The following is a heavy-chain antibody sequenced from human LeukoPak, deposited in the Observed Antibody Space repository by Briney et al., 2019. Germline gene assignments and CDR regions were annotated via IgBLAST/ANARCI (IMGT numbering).Heavy chain of an antibody. CDR1: GFTFSSYA. CDR2: IYYSGST. V-gene: IGHV4-39*01. J-gene: IGHJ4*02. Sequence: PGGSLRLSCAASGFTFSSYAMSWVRQAPGKGLEWIGSIYYSGSTYYNPSLKSRVTISVDTSKNQFSLKLSSVTAADTAVYYCARGLDIRGFDYWGQGTLVTLSS. CDR3: ARGLDIRGFDY. D-gene: IGHD5-12*01.